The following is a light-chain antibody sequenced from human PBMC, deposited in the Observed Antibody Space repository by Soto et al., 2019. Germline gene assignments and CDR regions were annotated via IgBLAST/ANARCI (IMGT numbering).Light chain of an antibody. Sequence: EIVLTQSPATLSLSPGERATLSCRASQSVSSYLAWYQQKPGQAPRLLIYDASNRATGIPARFSGSGSGTDFTLTISSLEPEDFAVYYCQQRSNWPLFTFGPGTTVDLK. V-gene: IGKV3-11*01. J-gene: IGKJ3*01. CDR3: QQRSNWPLFT. CDR2: DAS. CDR1: QSVSSY.